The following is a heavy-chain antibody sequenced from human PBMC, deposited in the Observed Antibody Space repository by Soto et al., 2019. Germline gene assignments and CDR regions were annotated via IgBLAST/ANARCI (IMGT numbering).Heavy chain of an antibody. CDR1: GYTFTSYD. CDR2: MSPKAGNT. CDR3: ARGPTDWGFDF. V-gene: IGHV1-8*01. Sequence: QVQLVQSGADVKKPGASVKVSCKASGYTFTSYDINWARQATGQGLEWIGWMSPKAGNTGYAQNFQGRGTMPRNPSISTAYMELISLTSEDTAVYYCARGPTDWGFDFWGQGTLVPVSS. D-gene: IGHD7-27*01. J-gene: IGHJ4*02.